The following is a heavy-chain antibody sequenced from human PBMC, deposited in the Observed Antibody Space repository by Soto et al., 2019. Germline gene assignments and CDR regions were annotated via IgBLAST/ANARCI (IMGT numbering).Heavy chain of an antibody. V-gene: IGHV4-59*01. CDR1: GGSISTYY. CDR2: ISYSGST. Sequence: LSLTCTVSGGSISTYYWSWIRQPPGKGLEWIGYISYSGSTNYNPSLKSRLTISVDTSKNQFSLKLSSVTAADTAVYYCARDAMTTVIPYYYYYGMDVWGQGTTVTVSS. CDR3: ARDAMTTVIPYYYYYGMDV. J-gene: IGHJ6*02. D-gene: IGHD4-17*01.